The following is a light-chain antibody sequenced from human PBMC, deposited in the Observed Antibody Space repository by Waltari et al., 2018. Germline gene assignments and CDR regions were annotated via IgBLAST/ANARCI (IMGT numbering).Light chain of an antibody. CDR1: SGHSTNA. CDR3: QAWGTGIQGV. Sequence: QLGVTQSPSASASLGASVKLTCILSSGHSTNAVAWHQQQPEKGPRFLMKVNSDGSHSKGDGIPYRVSGSSSGAGRYLTISSLQSEDEADYYCQAWGTGIQGVFGGGTKLTVL. CDR2: VNSDGSH. V-gene: IGLV4-69*01. J-gene: IGLJ3*02.